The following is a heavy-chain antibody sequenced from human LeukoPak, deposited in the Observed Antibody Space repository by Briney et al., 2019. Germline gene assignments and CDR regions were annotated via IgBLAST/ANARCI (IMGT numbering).Heavy chain of an antibody. CDR1: GYTFASYG. J-gene: IGHJ6*02. CDR2: INPNSGGT. D-gene: IGHD5-12*01. Sequence: ASVKVSCKASGYTFASYGISWVRQAPGQGLEWMGWINPNSGGTNYAQKFQGRVTMTRDTSISTAYMELSRLRSDDTAVYYCARDHLYSGYDWYYYYGMDVWGQGTTVTVSS. V-gene: IGHV1-2*02. CDR3: ARDHLYSGYDWYYYYGMDV.